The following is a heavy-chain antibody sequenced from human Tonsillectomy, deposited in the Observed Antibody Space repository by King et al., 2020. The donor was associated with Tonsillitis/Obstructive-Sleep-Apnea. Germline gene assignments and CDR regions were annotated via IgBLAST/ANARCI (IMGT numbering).Heavy chain of an antibody. Sequence: VQLQESGPGLVKPSETLSLTCTVSDGSISGYYWTWIRQPPGKGLDWIGYIYYNGSTNYNPSLKSRVTISLDTSKNQFSLKLTSVTAADTAVYYCARVLSETYCSSTSCYTVVHDAFDVWGQGTMVSVSS. D-gene: IGHD2-2*02. CDR3: ARVLSETYCSSTSCYTVVHDAFDV. V-gene: IGHV4-59*01. J-gene: IGHJ3*01. CDR1: DGSISGYY. CDR2: IYYNGST.